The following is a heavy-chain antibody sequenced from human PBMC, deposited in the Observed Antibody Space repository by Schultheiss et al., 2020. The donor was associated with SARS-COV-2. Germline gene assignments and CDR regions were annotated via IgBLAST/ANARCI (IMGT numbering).Heavy chain of an antibody. J-gene: IGHJ4*02. CDR2: INHSGST. D-gene: IGHD6-13*01. V-gene: IGHV4-34*01. CDR1: GGSFSGYY. Sequence: SQTLSLTCAVYGGSFSGYYWSWIRQPPGKGLEWIGEINHSGSTNYNPSLKSRVTISVDTSKNQFSLKLSSVTAADTAVYYCARGFFGAAAGSFDYWGQGTLVTVSS. CDR3: ARGFFGAAAGSFDY.